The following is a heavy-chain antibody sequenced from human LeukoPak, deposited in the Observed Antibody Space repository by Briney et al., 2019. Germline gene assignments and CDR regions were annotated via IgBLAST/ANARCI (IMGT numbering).Heavy chain of an antibody. CDR1: GGSISSGGYY. D-gene: IGHD1/OR15-1a*01. J-gene: IGHJ3*02. CDR3: AREEHPPSRAFDI. CDR2: IYYSGST. V-gene: IGHV4-31*03. Sequence: SETLSLTCTVSGGSISSGGYYWSWIRQHPGKGLEWIGYIYYSGSTYYNPSLKSRVTISVDTSKNQFSLKLSSVTAADTAVYYCAREEHPPSRAFDIWGQGTMVTVSS.